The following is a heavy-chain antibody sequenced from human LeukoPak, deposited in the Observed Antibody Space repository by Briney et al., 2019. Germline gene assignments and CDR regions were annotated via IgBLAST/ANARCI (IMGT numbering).Heavy chain of an antibody. Sequence: GGSLRLSCAASGVTFSRYAMSWVRQAPGKGLEWVSQIGGSGGGTTFYADSVKGRFTISRDDSKNTLYLQMNSLRADDTADYYCADWNYVDYWGQGTLVTVSS. J-gene: IGHJ4*02. CDR1: GVTFSRYA. D-gene: IGHD1-7*01. CDR2: IGGSGGGTT. V-gene: IGHV3-23*01. CDR3: ADWNYVDY.